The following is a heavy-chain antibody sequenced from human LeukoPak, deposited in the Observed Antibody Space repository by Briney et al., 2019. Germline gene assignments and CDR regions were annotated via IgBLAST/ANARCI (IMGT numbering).Heavy chain of an antibody. V-gene: IGHV4-34*01. CDR2: INHSGST. D-gene: IGHD2-21*01. CDR1: GGSFSGYY. CDR3: ASTSVWTNYNWFDP. J-gene: IGHJ5*02. Sequence: SETLSLTCAVYGGSFSGYYWSWIRQPPGKGLEWIGEINHSGSTNYNPSLKSRVTISVDTSKSQFSLKLSSVTAADTAVYYCASTSVWTNYNWFDPWGQGTLVTVSS.